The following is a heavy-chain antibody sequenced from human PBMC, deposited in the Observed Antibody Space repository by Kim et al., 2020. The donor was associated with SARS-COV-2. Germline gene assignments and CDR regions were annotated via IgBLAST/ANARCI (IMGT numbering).Heavy chain of an antibody. J-gene: IGHJ2*01. V-gene: IGHV3-23*01. D-gene: IGHD5-12*01. CDR3: AKDYSGYDYWYFDL. Sequence: ADSVKGRFTISRDNSKTTLYLQMNSLRAEDTAVYYCAKDYSGYDYWYFDLWGRGTLVTVSS.